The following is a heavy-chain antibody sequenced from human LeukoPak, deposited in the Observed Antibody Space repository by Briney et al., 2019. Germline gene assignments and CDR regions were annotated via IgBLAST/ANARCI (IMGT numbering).Heavy chain of an antibody. V-gene: IGHV3-21*01. CDR1: GFTFSSYS. Sequence: AGGSLRLSCAASGFTFSSYSMNWVRQAPGKGLEWVSSISSSSSYIYYADSVKGRFTISRDNAKNSLYLQMNSLRAEDTAVYYCARDWGYCSGGSCYKTGDDAFDIWGQGTMVTVSS. D-gene: IGHD2-15*01. J-gene: IGHJ3*02. CDR3: ARDWGYCSGGSCYKTGDDAFDI. CDR2: ISSSSSYI.